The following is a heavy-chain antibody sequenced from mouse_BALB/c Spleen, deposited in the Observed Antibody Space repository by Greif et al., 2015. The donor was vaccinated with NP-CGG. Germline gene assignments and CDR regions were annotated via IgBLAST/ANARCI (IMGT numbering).Heavy chain of an antibody. CDR3: ARRGYDYDHTWFAY. V-gene: IGHV1S81*02. D-gene: IGHD2-4*01. CDR1: GYTFTSYW. Sequence: VQLQQSGAELVKPGASVKLSCKASGYTFTSYWMHWVKQRPGQGLEWIGEINPSNGRTNYNEKFKSKATLTVDKSSSTAYMQLSSLTSEDSAVYYCARRGYDYDHTWFAYWGQGTLVTVSA. J-gene: IGHJ3*01. CDR2: INPSNGRT.